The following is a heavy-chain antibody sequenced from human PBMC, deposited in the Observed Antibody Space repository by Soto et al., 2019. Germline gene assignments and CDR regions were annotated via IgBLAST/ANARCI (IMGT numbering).Heavy chain of an antibody. CDR1: GFTFSSYS. V-gene: IGHV3-21*01. Sequence: EVQLVESGGGLVKPGGSLRLSCAASGFTFSSYSMNWVRQAPGKGLEWVSSISSSSSYIYNAYSVKGRCTISRDNAKHSVSLKMNSLRGGDTGVYYCARANNYYDSSGSLNLGTGGAFDLWGQGTMVPVSS. D-gene: IGHD3-22*01. CDR2: ISSSSSYI. CDR3: ARANNYYDSSGSLNLGTGGAFDL. J-gene: IGHJ3*01.